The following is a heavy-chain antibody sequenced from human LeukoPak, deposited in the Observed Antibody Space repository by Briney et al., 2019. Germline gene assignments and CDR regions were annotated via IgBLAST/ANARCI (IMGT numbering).Heavy chain of an antibody. V-gene: IGHV4-30-2*01. D-gene: IGHD4-11*01. CDR1: GGSISSGGYP. CDR2: IYHSGST. J-gene: IGHJ5*02. CDR3: ARVHYDYSKRYNWFDP. Sequence: PSETLSLTCAVSGGSISSGGYPWSWIRQPPGKGLEWIGYIYHSGSTYYNPSLKSRVTISVDRSKNQFSLKLSSVTAADTAVYYCARVHYDYSKRYNWFDPWGQGTLVTVSS.